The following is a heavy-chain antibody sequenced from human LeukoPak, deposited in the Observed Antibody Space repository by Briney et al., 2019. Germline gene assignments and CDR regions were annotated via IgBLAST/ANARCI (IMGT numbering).Heavy chain of an antibody. V-gene: IGHV3-66*02. CDR3: ARGGITIDWSEGAFDI. Sequence: GGSLRLSCAASGFTVSSIYMSWVRHAPGKALEWVSIIYKGGSTNYADSVKGRFTISRDNSKNTLYLQMNSLRTEDTAVYYCARGGITIDWSEGAFDIWGQGTLITVSS. CDR1: GFTVSSIY. D-gene: IGHD3-16*01. J-gene: IGHJ3*02. CDR2: IYKGGST.